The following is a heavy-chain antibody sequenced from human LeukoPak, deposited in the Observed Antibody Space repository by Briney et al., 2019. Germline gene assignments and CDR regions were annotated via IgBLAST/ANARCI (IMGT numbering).Heavy chain of an antibody. V-gene: IGHV3-7*05. J-gene: IGHJ4*02. CDR2: VKQDGSDK. CDR1: GFTFSNYW. Sequence: GGSLRLSCAASGFTFSNYWMSWVRQAPGKGLEWVANVKQDGSDKYYVDSVKGRFTISRDNAKNSLFLQMNSLRAEDTALYYCARDLDYWGQGTLLTVSS. CDR3: ARDLDY.